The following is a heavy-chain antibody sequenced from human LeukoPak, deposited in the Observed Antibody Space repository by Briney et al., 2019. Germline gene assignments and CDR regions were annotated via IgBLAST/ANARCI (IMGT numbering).Heavy chain of an antibody. D-gene: IGHD1-26*01. Sequence: PSETLSLTCTVSGGSISSSSYYWGWIRQPPGKGLEWIGSIYYSGSTYYNPSLESRVTISVDTSKNQFSLKLSSVTAADTAVYYCARVSVGATDTRKLDHWGQGTLVTVSS. CDR2: IYYSGST. V-gene: IGHV4-39*01. J-gene: IGHJ4*02. CDR1: GGSISSSSYY. CDR3: ARVSVGATDTRKLDH.